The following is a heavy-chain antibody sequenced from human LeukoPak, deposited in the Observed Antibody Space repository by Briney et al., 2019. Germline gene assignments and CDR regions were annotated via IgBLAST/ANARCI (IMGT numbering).Heavy chain of an antibody. V-gene: IGHV3-21*01. CDR2: ISSSSTYI. CDR3: ARDYRSSSGWTVDY. J-gene: IGHJ4*02. Sequence: GGSLRLSCAASGFTFSNYTMTWVRQAPGKGLEWVSSISSSSTYIYYADSLKGRFTISRDNAENSLYLQMNSLRDEDTAVYYCARDYRSSSGWTVDYWGQGTLVTVSS. D-gene: IGHD6-19*01. CDR1: GFTFSNYT.